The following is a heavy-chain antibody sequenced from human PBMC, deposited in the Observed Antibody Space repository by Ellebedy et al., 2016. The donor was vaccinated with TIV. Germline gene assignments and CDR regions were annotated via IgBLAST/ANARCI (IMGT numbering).Heavy chain of an antibody. D-gene: IGHD2-21*01. Sequence: PGGSLRLSCEASGLTFSTYWMSWVRQAPGRGLEWVANIKQDGSEKYYLDSLRDRFTISRDNAKNSLFLQMNNVRVEDTAVYYCASRGYSFLPSAFDLWGRGTMVTVSS. J-gene: IGHJ3*01. CDR3: ASRGYSFLPSAFDL. CDR2: IKQDGSEK. V-gene: IGHV3-7*03. CDR1: GLTFSTYW.